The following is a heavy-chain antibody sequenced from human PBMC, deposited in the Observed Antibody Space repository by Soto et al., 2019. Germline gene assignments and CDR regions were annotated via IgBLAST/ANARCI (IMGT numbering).Heavy chain of an antibody. CDR2: ISSDGRNE. V-gene: IGHV3-30*04. CDR1: GFTFSSRP. CDR3: ARDHDYRYFDY. Sequence: QVQLVESGGAVVQPGRSLRLSCAASGFTFSSRPMHWVRQAPGKGLEWVSVISSDGRNEYYADSVKRRFTISRDNSKNTVYLQMNRLRAEDTAVYYCARDHDYRYFDYWGQGTLVTVSS. D-gene: IGHD4-17*01. J-gene: IGHJ4*02.